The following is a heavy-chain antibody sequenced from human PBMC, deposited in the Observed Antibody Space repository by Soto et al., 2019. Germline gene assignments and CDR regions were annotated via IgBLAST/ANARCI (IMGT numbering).Heavy chain of an antibody. V-gene: IGHV3-23*01. J-gene: IGHJ3*02. CDR3: AKDIITMIVVVINDAFDI. CDR2: ISGSGGST. CDR1: GFTFSSYA. D-gene: IGHD3-22*01. Sequence: EVQLLESGGGLVQPGGSLRLSCAASGFTFSSYAMSWVRQAPGKGLEWVSAISGSGGSTYYADSVKGRFTISRDNSKNTLYLQVNSLRAEDTAVYYCAKDIITMIVVVINDAFDIWGQGTMVTVSS.